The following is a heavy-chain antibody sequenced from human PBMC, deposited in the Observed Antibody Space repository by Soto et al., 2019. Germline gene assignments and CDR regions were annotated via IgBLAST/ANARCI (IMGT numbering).Heavy chain of an antibody. D-gene: IGHD3-22*01. CDR3: ARPTYYYNSSSDTYS. CDR2: ISSSSSTI. Sequence: GGSLTLSCLTWGFTFSSFSSKWVPPGTRKGLEWVSYISSSSSTIYYADSVKGRFTVSRDNAKNSLYLQMNSLRAEDTAVYYCARPTYYYNSSSDTYSWGQGNLVTVSS. J-gene: IGHJ4*02. CDR1: GFTFSSFS. V-gene: IGHV3-48*01.